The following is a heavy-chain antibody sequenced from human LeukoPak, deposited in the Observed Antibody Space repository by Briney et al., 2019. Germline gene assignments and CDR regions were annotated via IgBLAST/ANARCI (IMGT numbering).Heavy chain of an antibody. J-gene: IGHJ4*02. CDR1: GFSLHTRGGG. Sequence: GPTLFNPTQALTLTFTFSGFSLHTRGGGVGWIRQPPGRALEWLSLIYWDDDRRYNPSLKSRLTITKDTSKNQVVLTIPNMDPVDTATYFCAHRKNYYDSSVFDNWGQGTLVTVSS. CDR2: IYWDDDR. CDR3: AHRKNYYDSSVFDN. V-gene: IGHV2-5*02. D-gene: IGHD3-22*01.